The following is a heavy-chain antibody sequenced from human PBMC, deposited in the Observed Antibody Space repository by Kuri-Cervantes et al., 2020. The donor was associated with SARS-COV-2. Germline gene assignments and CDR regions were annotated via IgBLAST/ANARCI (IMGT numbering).Heavy chain of an antibody. D-gene: IGHD3-3*01. J-gene: IGHJ3*02. V-gene: IGHV3-48*03. CDR1: GFTFSSYE. Sequence: GESLKISCAASGFTFSSYEMNWVRQAPGKGLEWVSYISSSGSTIYYADSVKGRFTISRDNSKNTLYLQMNSLRAEDTAVYYCAKGGDLVEWLSRPNDAFDIWGQGTMVTVSS. CDR2: ISSSGSTI. CDR3: AKGGDLVEWLSRPNDAFDI.